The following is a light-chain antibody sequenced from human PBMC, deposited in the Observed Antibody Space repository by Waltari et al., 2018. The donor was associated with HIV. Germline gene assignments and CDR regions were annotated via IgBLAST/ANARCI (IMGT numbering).Light chain of an antibody. CDR3: QQFRTRT. CDR1: QGVGSN. Sequence: EIVMTQSPAPLSVSPGESATLPCWASQGVGSNVAWYQQKPGQAPRLLIYGASTRASGVPARFSGSASGIEFTLTISSLQSEDSAVYYCQQFRTRTFGQGTKVEI. J-gene: IGKJ1*01. V-gene: IGKV3-15*01. CDR2: GAS.